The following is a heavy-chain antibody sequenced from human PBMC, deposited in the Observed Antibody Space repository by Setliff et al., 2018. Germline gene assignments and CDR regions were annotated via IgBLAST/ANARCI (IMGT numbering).Heavy chain of an antibody. CDR2: IIPIFGTA. CDR1: GGTFSSYA. V-gene: IGHV1-69*13. J-gene: IGHJ4*02. Sequence: GASVKVSCKASGGTFSSYAISWVRQAPGQGLEWMGGIIPIFGTANYAQKFQGRVTITADESTSTAYMELSSLRSEDTAVYYCARVQQLGTFDYWARERWSPSPQ. CDR3: ARVQQLGTFDY. D-gene: IGHD6-13*01.